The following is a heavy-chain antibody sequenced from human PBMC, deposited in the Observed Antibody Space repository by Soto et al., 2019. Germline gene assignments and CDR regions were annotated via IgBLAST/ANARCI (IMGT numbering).Heavy chain of an antibody. CDR1: GYTLTELS. CDR2: FDPEDGET. Sequence: ASVKVSCKVSGYTLTELSMHWVRQAPGKGLEWMGGFDPEDGETIYAQKFQGRVTMTEDTSTDTAYMELSSLRSEDTAVYYCATFFHDRDLRGLDPWGQGTLVTVSS. V-gene: IGHV1-24*01. D-gene: IGHD3-10*01. J-gene: IGHJ5*02. CDR3: ATFFHDRDLRGLDP.